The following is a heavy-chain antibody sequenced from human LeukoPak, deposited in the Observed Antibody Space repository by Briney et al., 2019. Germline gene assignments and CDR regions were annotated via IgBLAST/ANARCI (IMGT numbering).Heavy chain of an antibody. V-gene: IGHV3-11*04. CDR3: ARDYPHCSSTSCHDAFDI. Sequence: PGGSLRLSCAASGFPFSEYYMSWIRQAPGKGLEWVSYISSSCSTIYYADSVKGRFTISRDNAKNSLYLQMNSLRAEDTAVYYCARDYPHCSSTSCHDAFDIWGQGTMVTVSS. D-gene: IGHD2-2*01. CDR2: ISSSCSTI. J-gene: IGHJ3*02. CDR1: GFPFSEYY.